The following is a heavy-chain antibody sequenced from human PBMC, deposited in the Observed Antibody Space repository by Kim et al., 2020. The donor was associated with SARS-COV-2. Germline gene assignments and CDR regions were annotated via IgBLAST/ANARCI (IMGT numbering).Heavy chain of an antibody. CDR1: GFTVSSNY. CDR2: IYSGGST. J-gene: IGHJ6*02. Sequence: GGSLRLSCAASGFTVSSNYMSWVRQAPGKGLEWVSVIYSGGSTYYADSVKGRFTISRDNSKNTLYLQMNSLRAEDTAVYYCARGDYYYGSGSYYFHFYYYGMDVWGQGTTVTVSS. CDR3: ARGDYYYGSGSYYFHFYYYGMDV. D-gene: IGHD3-10*01. V-gene: IGHV3-53*01.